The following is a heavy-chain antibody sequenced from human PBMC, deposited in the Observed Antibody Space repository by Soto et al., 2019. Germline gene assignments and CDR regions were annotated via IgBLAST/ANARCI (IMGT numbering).Heavy chain of an antibody. Sequence: GGSLRLSCAASGFTFSIYGMHWVRQAPGKGLEWVAVISYDGSNKYYADSVKGRFTISRDNSKNTLYLQMNSLRAEDTAVYYCAKSRITIFGVVISQEYYYGMDVWGQGTTVTVSS. V-gene: IGHV3-30*18. D-gene: IGHD3-3*01. J-gene: IGHJ6*02. CDR2: ISYDGSNK. CDR1: GFTFSIYG. CDR3: AKSRITIFGVVISQEYYYGMDV.